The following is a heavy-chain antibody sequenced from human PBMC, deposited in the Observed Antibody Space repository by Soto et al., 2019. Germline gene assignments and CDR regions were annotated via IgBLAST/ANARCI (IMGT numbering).Heavy chain of an antibody. V-gene: IGHV3-64D*08. Sequence: GGSLRLSCSASGFTFSSYAMHWVRQAPGKGLEYVSAISSNGGSTYYADSVKGRFTISRDNSKNTLYLQMSSLRAEDTAVYYCVNSKVRGVISYDYYYGMDVWGQGTTVTVSS. CDR1: GFTFSSYA. CDR3: VNSKVRGVISYDYYYGMDV. J-gene: IGHJ6*02. D-gene: IGHD3-10*01. CDR2: ISSNGGST.